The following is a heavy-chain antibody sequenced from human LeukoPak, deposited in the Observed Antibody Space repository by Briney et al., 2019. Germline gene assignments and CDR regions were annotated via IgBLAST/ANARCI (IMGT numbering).Heavy chain of an antibody. CDR1: GDSVSSNSAA. D-gene: IGHD6-19*01. Sequence: PSQTLSLTCAISGDSVSSNSAAWNWTRQSPSRGLVWLGRTYYRSKWYNDNAVSVKSRIIINSDTSKNQFYLQLNSVTPEDTAVYYCARDSGWRFDYWGQGTLVTVSS. J-gene: IGHJ4*02. V-gene: IGHV6-1*01. CDR3: ARDSGWRFDY. CDR2: TYYRSKWYN.